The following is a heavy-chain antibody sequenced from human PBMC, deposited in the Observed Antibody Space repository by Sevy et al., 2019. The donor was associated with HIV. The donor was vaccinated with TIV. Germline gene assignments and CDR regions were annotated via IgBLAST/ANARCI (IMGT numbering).Heavy chain of an antibody. CDR3: ARDWGTPPTAILYHSDH. Sequence: GGFLRLSCRASGFTLSHRALHWVRQTPGMGLEWIASISYNGDDKVYADSVEGRFTIQRDNSENTLYLQMTSLRTEDTGVYFCARDWGTPPTAILYHSDHWGLGTLVTVSS. CDR2: ISYNGDDK. J-gene: IGHJ4*02. CDR1: GFTLSHRA. D-gene: IGHD3-16*01. V-gene: IGHV3-30-3*01.